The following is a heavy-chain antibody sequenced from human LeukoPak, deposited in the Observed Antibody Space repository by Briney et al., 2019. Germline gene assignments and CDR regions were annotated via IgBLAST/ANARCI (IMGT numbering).Heavy chain of an antibody. J-gene: IGHJ4*02. CDR3: ARERLGYYGSGTHRPFDY. D-gene: IGHD3-10*01. CDR1: GVTVSSIY. Sequence: PGGSLRLSCVVSGVTVSSIYMSWVRQTPGKGLEWVSTIYSGGSTYYADSVNGRFTISRDNSKNTLYLQMNILRDEDTALYYCARERLGYYGSGTHRPFDYWGLGTLVTVSS. V-gene: IGHV3-53*01. CDR2: IYSGGST.